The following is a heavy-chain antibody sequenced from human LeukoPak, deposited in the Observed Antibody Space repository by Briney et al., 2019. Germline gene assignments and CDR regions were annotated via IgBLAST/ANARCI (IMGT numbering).Heavy chain of an antibody. CDR1: GYTFTNNY. Sequence: ASVKVSCKASGYTFTNNYLHWVRQAPGQGLEWMGMIYPRDGSTSYAQNFQGRVTVTRDTSTTTVHMELRSLRSEDTAVYYCARDREGFDYWGQGTVVTVSS. V-gene: IGHV1-46*01. CDR3: ARDREGFDY. J-gene: IGHJ4*02. CDR2: IYPRDGST.